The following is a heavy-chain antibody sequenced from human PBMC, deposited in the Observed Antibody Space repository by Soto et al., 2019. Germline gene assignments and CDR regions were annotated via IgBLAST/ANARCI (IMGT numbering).Heavy chain of an antibody. CDR2: IYYSGST. D-gene: IGHD2-2*01. CDR3: ARAGSSVALFDY. CDR1: GGSISSGGYY. J-gene: IGHJ4*02. V-gene: IGHV4-31*03. Sequence: SETLSLTCTVSGGSISSGGYYWSWIRQHPGKGLEWIGYIYYSGSTYYNPSLKSRVTISVDTSKNRFSLKLSSVTAADTAVYYCARAGSSVALFDYWGQGTLVTVSS.